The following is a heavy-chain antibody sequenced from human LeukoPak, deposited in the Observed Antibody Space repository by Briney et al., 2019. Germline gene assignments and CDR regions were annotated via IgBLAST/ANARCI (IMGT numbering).Heavy chain of an antibody. CDR1: VDSFSSNSAA. V-gene: IGHV6-1*01. CDR2: TYYRSKWYN. D-gene: IGHD2-15*01. CDR3: ARDVICSGGSCYRPDSYYGMDV. Sequence: SQTLSLTCAISVDSFSSNSAAWNWIRQSPSRGLEWLGRTYYRSKWYNDYAVSVKSRITINPDTSKNQFSLQLNSVTPEDTAVYYCARDVICSGGSCYRPDSYYGMDVWGQGTTVTVSS. J-gene: IGHJ6*02.